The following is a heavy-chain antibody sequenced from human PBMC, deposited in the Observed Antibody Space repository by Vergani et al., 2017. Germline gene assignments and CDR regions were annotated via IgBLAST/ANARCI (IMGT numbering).Heavy chain of an antibody. Sequence: VQLVESGGGLVKPGGSLRLSCEGSGFTFKNNTMPWVRPAPGKALEWVSSISSSSAYLHYAASVKGRFTISRDNAKKSLFLQMNNLRADDTAVYYCASRVSANGGVDTWGQGTLVTVSS. D-gene: IGHD2-8*02. CDR2: ISSSSAYL. CDR1: GFTFKNNT. J-gene: IGHJ5*02. CDR3: ASRVSANGGVDT. V-gene: IGHV3-21*02.